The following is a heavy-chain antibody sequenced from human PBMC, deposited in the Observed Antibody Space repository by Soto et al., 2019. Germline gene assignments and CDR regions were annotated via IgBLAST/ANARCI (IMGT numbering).Heavy chain of an antibody. CDR3: ARDELWFGELPLIYGMDV. CDR2: ISYDGSNK. CDR1: GFTFSSYA. Sequence: QVQLVESGGGVVQPGRSLRLSCAASGFTFSSYAMHWVRQAPGKGLEWVAVISYDGSNKYYADSVKGRFTISRDNSQNTLYLQKNSLRADDTAVYYCARDELWFGELPLIYGMDVWGQGTTVTVSS. D-gene: IGHD3-10*01. J-gene: IGHJ6*02. V-gene: IGHV3-30-3*01.